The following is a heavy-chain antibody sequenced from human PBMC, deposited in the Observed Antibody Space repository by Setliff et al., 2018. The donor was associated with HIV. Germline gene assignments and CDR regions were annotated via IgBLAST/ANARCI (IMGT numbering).Heavy chain of an antibody. D-gene: IGHD4-17*01. CDR1: GYTFINYA. J-gene: IGHJ5*02. Sequence: ASVKVSCKASGYTFINYAMNWVRQAPGQGLEWMGWINTHTGSPTYAQAFTGRFVFSVDTSVTTAYLQISGLKADDTAVYYCARALYGEYGGDINWLDPWGQGTLVTVSS. V-gene: IGHV7-4-1*02. CDR3: ARALYGEYGGDINWLDP. CDR2: INTHTGSP.